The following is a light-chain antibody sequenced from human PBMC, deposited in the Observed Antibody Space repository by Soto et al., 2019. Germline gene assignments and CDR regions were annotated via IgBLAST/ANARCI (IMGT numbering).Light chain of an antibody. V-gene: IGLV3-21*04. CDR1: NIGTKR. CDR3: QVWDINTDHDV. J-gene: IGLJ1*01. CDR2: YDT. Sequence: SYELTQPPSVSVAPEKTARITCGGNNIGTKRVHWYRQKPGQAPVLVIYYDTDRPSGIPERFSGSNSGNTATLTISRVEAGDEADYYCQVWDINTDHDVFGTGTKLTVL.